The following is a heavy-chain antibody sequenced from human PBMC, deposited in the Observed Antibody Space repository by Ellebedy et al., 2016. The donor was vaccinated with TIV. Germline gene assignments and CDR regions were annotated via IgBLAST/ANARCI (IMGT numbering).Heavy chain of an antibody. D-gene: IGHD2-8*01. V-gene: IGHV5-51*01. CDR2: IYPGDSDT. CDR3: ARRGYCTNGVCYRSYYFDY. J-gene: IGHJ4*02. CDR1: GYSFTSYW. Sequence: PGGSLRLSCKGSGYSFTSYWIGWVRQMPGKGLEWMGIIYPGDSDTRYSPSFQGQVTISADKSISTAYLQWSSLKASDTAMYYCARRGYCTNGVCYRSYYFDYWGQGTLVTVSS.